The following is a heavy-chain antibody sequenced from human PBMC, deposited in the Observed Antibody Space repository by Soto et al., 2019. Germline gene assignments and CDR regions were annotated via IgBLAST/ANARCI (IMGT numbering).Heavy chain of an antibody. J-gene: IGHJ4*02. V-gene: IGHV3-30*18. CDR1: GFTFSAYG. CDR3: AKQMFPQTVIDSSMPWGHY. Sequence: QVQLVESGGDVVQPGRSLRLSCTASGFTFSAYGLHWVRQAPGKGLEWVSTISHDASHEYYADSVKGRFTVSREDSKNTTFLLMNSLRINDTAVYFCAKQMFPQTVIDSSMPWGHYWAAGALVTVFS. CDR2: ISHDASHE. D-gene: IGHD6-13*01.